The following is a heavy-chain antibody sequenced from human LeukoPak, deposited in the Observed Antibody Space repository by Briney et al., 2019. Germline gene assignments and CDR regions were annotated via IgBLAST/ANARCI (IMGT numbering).Heavy chain of an antibody. V-gene: IGHV5-51*01. J-gene: IGHJ4*02. D-gene: IGHD5-24*01. CDR1: GYSFTTYW. Sequence: GESLKISCKGSGYSFTTYWIGWVRQMPGKGLELLGVIYPGDSDTRYSPSFQGQVTISADKSISTAYLQWSSLKASDTAMYYCARHPPSRDGYQNTDYWGQGTLVTVSS. CDR3: ARHPPSRDGYQNTDY. CDR2: IYPGDSDT.